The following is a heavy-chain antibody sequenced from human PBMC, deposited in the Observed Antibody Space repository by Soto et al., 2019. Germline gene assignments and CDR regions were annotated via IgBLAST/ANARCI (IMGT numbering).Heavy chain of an antibody. CDR2: ISSSSSTI. Sequence: GGSLRLSCAASGFTFSSYSMNWVRQAPGKGLEWVSYISSSSSTIYYADSVKGRFTISRDNAKNSLYLQMNSLRDEDTAVYYCARDTDSSSWLHYYYYGMDVWGQGTTVTVS. CDR1: GFTFSSYS. J-gene: IGHJ6*02. D-gene: IGHD6-13*01. V-gene: IGHV3-48*02. CDR3: ARDTDSSSWLHYYYYGMDV.